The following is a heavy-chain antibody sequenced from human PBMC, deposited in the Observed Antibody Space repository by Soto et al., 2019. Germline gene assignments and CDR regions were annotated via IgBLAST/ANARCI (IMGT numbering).Heavy chain of an antibody. J-gene: IGHJ4*02. V-gene: IGHV4-59*01. Sequence: PSETLSLTCTVSGGSISSYCWSWIRQPPGKELEWIGYIYNGGSTNYNPFLKSRVTISLGTSKNQSSLKVSSVTAADTAVYYCARAVPGSYYKFDYWGQGALVTVSS. CDR1: GGSISSYC. CDR2: IYNGGST. D-gene: IGHD3-10*01. CDR3: ARAVPGSYYKFDY.